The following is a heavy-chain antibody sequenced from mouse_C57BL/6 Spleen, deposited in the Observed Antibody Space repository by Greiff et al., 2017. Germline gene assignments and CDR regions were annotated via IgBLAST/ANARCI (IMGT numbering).Heavy chain of an antibody. CDR2: IDPESGYT. D-gene: IGHD2-1*01. CDR3: ARTYPHYGNYADY. J-gene: IGHJ2*01. CDR1: GFTFKDYY. Sequence: VQLQQSGAELVKPGASVKLSCTASGFTFKDYYMHWVKQRTGQGLEWIGRIDPESGYTKYDAKFQGKATITADTSSNTAYLQLSSLTSEDTAVYYCARTYPHYGNYADYWGQGTTLTVSA. V-gene: IGHV14-2*01.